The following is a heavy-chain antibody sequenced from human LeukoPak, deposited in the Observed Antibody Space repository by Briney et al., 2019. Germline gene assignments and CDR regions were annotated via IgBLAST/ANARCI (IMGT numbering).Heavy chain of an antibody. V-gene: IGHV1-69*05. J-gene: IGHJ4*02. CDR2: IIPIFGTA. D-gene: IGHD3-22*01. CDR3: ATVALLRGSSGYYYYFDY. CDR1: GGTFSSYA. Sequence: SVKVSCKASGGTFSSYAISWVRQAPGQGLEWMGGIIPIFGTANYAQKFQGRGTITTDESTSTAYMELSSLRSEDTAVYYCATVALLRGSSGYYYYFDYWGQGTLVTVSS.